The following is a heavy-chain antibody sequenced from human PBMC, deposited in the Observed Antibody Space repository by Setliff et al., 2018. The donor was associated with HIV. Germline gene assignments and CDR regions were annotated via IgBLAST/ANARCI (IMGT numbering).Heavy chain of an antibody. Sequence: PGGSLRLSCTSSGFSFGDSAMTWVRQAPGKGLEWVGPIRSQSYGETAEYAPSVKGRFTISRDNSRSITYLQMNSLKTEDTAVYYCTRTYGAGRLDYWGQGTLVTVSS. J-gene: IGHJ4*02. V-gene: IGHV3-49*04. D-gene: IGHD4-17*01. CDR1: GFSFGDSA. CDR2: IRSQSYGETA. CDR3: TRTYGAGRLDY.